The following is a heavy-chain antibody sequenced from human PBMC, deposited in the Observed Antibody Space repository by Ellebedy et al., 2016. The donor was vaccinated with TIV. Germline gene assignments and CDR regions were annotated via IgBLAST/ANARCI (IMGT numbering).Heavy chain of an antibody. J-gene: IGHJ4*02. CDR3: ARLRRAGGQVDY. Sequence: GGSLRLSXAASGFTFDDYAMHWVRQAPGKGLEWVSGISWNSGSIGYADSVKGRFTISRDNAKNSLYLQMNSLRAEDTAVYYCARLRRAGGQVDYWGQGTLVTVSS. D-gene: IGHD4-17*01. CDR1: GFTFDDYA. CDR2: ISWNSGSI. V-gene: IGHV3-9*01.